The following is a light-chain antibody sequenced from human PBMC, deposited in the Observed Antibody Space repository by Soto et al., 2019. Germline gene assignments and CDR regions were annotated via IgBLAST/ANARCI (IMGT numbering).Light chain of an antibody. CDR2: DGS. J-gene: IGKJ5*01. CDR3: QQRRRWPMT. Sequence: EIVLTQSPATLSVSPGERVTLSCRASQNLHSFLNWYQQRPGQAPRPLIYDGSKRAAGVPDRISGDGSGTDYTLTISSLEPEDCAVYYCQQRRRWPMTFGQGTRLEI. CDR1: QNLHSF. V-gene: IGKV3-11*01.